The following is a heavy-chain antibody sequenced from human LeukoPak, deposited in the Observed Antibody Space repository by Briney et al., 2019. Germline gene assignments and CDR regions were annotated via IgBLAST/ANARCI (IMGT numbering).Heavy chain of an antibody. V-gene: IGHV4-59*01. J-gene: IGHJ6*03. D-gene: IGHD3-3*01. CDR3: ARSAISNYYYYYYMDV. CDR2: IYYSGST. Sequence: SETLSLTCTVSGGSISSYYWSWIRQPPGKGLEWIGYIYYSGSTNYNPSLKSRVTISVDTSKNQFSLKLSSVTAADTAVYYCARSAISNYYYYYYMDVWGKGTTVTVSS. CDR1: GGSISSYY.